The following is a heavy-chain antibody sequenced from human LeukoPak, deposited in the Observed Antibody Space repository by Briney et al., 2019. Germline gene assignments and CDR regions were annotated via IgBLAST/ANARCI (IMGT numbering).Heavy chain of an antibody. Sequence: GASVKVSCKASGGTFSSYAISWVRQAPGQGLEWMGRIIPILGIANYAQKFQGRVTITADKSTSTAYMELSSLRSEDTAVYYCARDREEYYYYYYGMDVWGQGTTVTVSS. V-gene: IGHV1-69*04. J-gene: IGHJ6*02. CDR2: IIPILGIA. CDR3: ARDREEYYYYYYGMDV. CDR1: GGTFSSYA.